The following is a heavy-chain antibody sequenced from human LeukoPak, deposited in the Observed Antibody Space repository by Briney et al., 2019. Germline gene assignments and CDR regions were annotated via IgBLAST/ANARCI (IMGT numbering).Heavy chain of an antibody. CDR2: ISHSGST. J-gene: IGHJ4*02. D-gene: IGHD3-16*02. CDR1: GGSISSSNW. Sequence: PSETLSLTCAVSGGSISSSNWWSWVRQSPGKGLEWIGEISHSGSTNYNPSLKSRVTISVDTSKNQFSLKLSSVTAADTAVYYCARGGDYDYVWGSYRDYYFDYWGQGTLVTVSS. CDR3: ARGGDYDYVWGSYRDYYFDY. V-gene: IGHV4-4*02.